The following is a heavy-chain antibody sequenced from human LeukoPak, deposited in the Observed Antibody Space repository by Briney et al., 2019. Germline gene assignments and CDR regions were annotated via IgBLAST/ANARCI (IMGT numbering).Heavy chain of an antibody. D-gene: IGHD3-16*01. J-gene: IGHJ2*01. CDR3: ARRGGLNRGYWYFDL. V-gene: IGHV4-59*01. CDR1: GGSISNYY. Sequence: PSETLSLTCTVSGGSISNYYWSWVRQPPGKGLEWIGYIYYSGSTTYNPSLKSRVTISVDTSKNQFSLNLSSVTAADTAVYYCARRGGLNRGYWYFDLWGRGTLVTVSS. CDR2: IYYSGST.